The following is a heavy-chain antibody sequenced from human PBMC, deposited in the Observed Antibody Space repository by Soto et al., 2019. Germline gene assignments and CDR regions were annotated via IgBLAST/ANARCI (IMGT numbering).Heavy chain of an antibody. D-gene: IGHD6-13*01. CDR2: ISSSGNTI. CDR3: ARERKSSSWFTGENDY. J-gene: IGHJ4*02. Sequence: EVQLVESGGGLVQPGGSLRLSCAASGFTFSSYSMNWVRQAPGKGLEWVSYISSSGNTIYYADSVKGRFTISRDNAKNSLYLQMNSLRADDTAVYYCARERKSSSWFTGENDYWGQGTLVTVSS. CDR1: GFTFSSYS. V-gene: IGHV3-48*01.